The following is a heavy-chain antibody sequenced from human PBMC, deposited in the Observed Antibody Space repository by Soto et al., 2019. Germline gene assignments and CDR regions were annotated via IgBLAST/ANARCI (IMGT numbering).Heavy chain of an antibody. D-gene: IGHD5-18*01. CDR1: GGTFSSYA. CDR3: ASQLDTAMVTFGSFDP. V-gene: IGHV1-69*13. J-gene: IGHJ5*02. CDR2: IIPIFGTA. Sequence: SVKVSCKASGGTFSSYAISWVRQAPGQGLEWMGGIIPIFGTANYAQKFQGRVTITADESTSTAYMELSSLRSEDTAVYYCASQLDTAMVTFGSFDPWGQGTLVTVSS.